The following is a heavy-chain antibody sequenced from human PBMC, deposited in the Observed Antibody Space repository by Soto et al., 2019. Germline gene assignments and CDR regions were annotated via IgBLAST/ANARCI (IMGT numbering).Heavy chain of an antibody. CDR1: GFTFSSYS. J-gene: IGHJ1*01. CDR3: ARGSDEYFQH. V-gene: IGHV3-21*01. Sequence: GWSLRLSCAASGFTFSSYSMNLVRQAPGKGLEWVSSISSSSSYIYYADSVKGRFTISRDNAKNSLYLQMNSLRAEDTAVYYCARGSDEYFQHWGKGTLVTVSS. CDR2: ISSSSSYI.